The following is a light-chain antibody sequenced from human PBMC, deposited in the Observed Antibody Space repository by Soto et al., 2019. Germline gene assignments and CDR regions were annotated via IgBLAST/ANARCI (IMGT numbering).Light chain of an antibody. CDR3: AAWDSSLNGWL. J-gene: IGLJ3*02. CDR2: GNN. Sequence: QAVVTQPPSASGTPGQRVIISCSGSSPNVGSNNVNWYQQVPGTAPKVLIFGNNQRPSGVPDRFSGSKSGTSASLAISGLQSEDEADYYCAAWDSSLNGWLFGGGTKLTVL. CDR1: SPNVGSNN. V-gene: IGLV1-44*01.